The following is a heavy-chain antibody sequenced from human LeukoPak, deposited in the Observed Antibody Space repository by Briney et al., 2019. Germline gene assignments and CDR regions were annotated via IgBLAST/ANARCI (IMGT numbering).Heavy chain of an antibody. Sequence: CXVXGGSISSSSSYWGWIRQPPGKGLEWIGSIYYSGSIFDNPALKSRVTISVDTAKNQFSLKLSSVNGGEPAGYXXXXXXGDQWLLENYFDYWGQGTLVTVSS. D-gene: IGHD3-22*01. CDR3: XXXXGDQWLLENYFDY. V-gene: IGHV4-39*03. J-gene: IGHJ4*02. CDR2: IYYSGSI. CDR1: GGSISSSSSY.